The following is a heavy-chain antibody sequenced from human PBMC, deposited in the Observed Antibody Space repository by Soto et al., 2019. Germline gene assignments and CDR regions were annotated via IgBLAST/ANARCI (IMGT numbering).Heavy chain of an antibody. V-gene: IGHV3-49*04. D-gene: IGHD3-10*01. Sequence: GGSLRLSCAASGFTFADYAMSWVRQAPGRGLEWVGFIRAKASGGTTEYAASVKGRFTISRDDSKSIAYLQMNSLKTEDTAVYHCTRDQPITPWGQGTMVTVSS. J-gene: IGHJ3*01. CDR2: IRAKASGGTT. CDR3: TRDQPITP. CDR1: GFTFADYA.